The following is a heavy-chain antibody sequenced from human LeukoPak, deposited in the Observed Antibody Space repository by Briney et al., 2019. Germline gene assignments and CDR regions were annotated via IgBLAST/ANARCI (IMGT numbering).Heavy chain of an antibody. J-gene: IGHJ5*02. Sequence: GESLKISCKGSGYSFTSYWIGWVRQMPGKGLEWMGIIYPGDSDTRYSPSFQGQVTISADKSISTAYLQWSSLKASDTAMYYCARPYYDFWSGYLDNWFDPWGQGTLVTVTS. CDR3: ARPYYDFWSGYLDNWFDP. V-gene: IGHV5-51*01. CDR1: GYSFTSYW. D-gene: IGHD3-3*01. CDR2: IYPGDSDT.